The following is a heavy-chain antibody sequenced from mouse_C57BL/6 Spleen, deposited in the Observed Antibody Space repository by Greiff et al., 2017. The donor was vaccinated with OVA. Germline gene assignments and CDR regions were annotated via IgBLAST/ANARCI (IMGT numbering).Heavy chain of an antibody. J-gene: IGHJ4*01. CDR2: INPNNGGT. D-gene: IGHD2-2*01. CDR1: GYTFTDYN. V-gene: IGHV1-18*01. Sequence: EVQLQQSGPELVKPGASVKIPCKASGYTFTDYNMDWVKQSHGKSLEWIGDINPNNGGTIYNQKFKGKATLTVDKSSSTAYMELRSLTSENTAVYYCARWLPPLYYAMDYWGQGTSVTVSS. CDR3: ARWLPPLYYAMDY.